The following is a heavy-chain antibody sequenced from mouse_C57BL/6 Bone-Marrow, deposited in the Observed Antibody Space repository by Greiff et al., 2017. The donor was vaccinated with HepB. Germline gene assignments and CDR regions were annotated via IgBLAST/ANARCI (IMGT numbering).Heavy chain of an antibody. D-gene: IGHD4-1*01. CDR3: ARKITGPFAY. CDR1: GYAFSSSW. Sequence: QVQLQQSGPELVKPGASVKISCKASGYAFSSSWMNWVKQRPGKGLEWIGRIYPGDGDTNYNGKFKGKATLTADKSSSTAYMQLSSLTSEDSAVYFCARKITGPFAYWGQGTLVTVSA. CDR2: IYPGDGDT. J-gene: IGHJ3*01. V-gene: IGHV1-82*01.